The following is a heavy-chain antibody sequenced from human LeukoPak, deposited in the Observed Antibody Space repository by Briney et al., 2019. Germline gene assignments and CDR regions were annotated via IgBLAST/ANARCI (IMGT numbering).Heavy chain of an antibody. D-gene: IGHD4-17*01. J-gene: IGHJ4*02. CDR1: GFTFSSYG. V-gene: IGHV3-33*06. Sequence: GRSLRLSCAASGFTFSSYGMQWIRQAPGKGLEWVAVIWYDGSNKYYADSVKGRFTISRDNSKNTLYLQMNSLRAEDTAVYYCAKGKDGDFNFDYWGQGTLVTVSS. CDR3: AKGKDGDFNFDY. CDR2: IWYDGSNK.